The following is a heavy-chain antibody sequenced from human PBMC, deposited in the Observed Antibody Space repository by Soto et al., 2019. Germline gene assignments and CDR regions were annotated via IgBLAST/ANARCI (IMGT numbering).Heavy chain of an antibody. V-gene: IGHV1-3*01. CDR3: GGISEKEQVLGY. J-gene: IGHJ4*02. Sequence: ASVKVSCKASGYAFTSYAMHWVRQAPGQRLEWMGWINAGNGNTKYSQKFQGRVTITRDTSASTAYMELSSLRSEDTAVYYCGGISEKEQVLGYRGQGTLVTVSS. D-gene: IGHD1-26*01. CDR2: INAGNGNT. CDR1: GYAFTSYA.